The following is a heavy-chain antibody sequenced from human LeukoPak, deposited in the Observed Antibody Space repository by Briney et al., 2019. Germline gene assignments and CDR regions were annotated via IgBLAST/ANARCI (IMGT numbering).Heavy chain of an antibody. CDR1: GYTLTSYV. CDR2: MNPNSGNT. V-gene: IGHV1-8*03. Sequence: GASVKVSCKASGYTLTSYVINWVRQATGQGLEWMGWMNPNSGNTGYAQKFQGRVTITRNTSISTAYMELSSLRSEDTAVYYCAIIAAAGDYYYYYMDVWGKGTTVSVSS. J-gene: IGHJ6*03. D-gene: IGHD6-13*01. CDR3: AIIAAAGDYYYYYMDV.